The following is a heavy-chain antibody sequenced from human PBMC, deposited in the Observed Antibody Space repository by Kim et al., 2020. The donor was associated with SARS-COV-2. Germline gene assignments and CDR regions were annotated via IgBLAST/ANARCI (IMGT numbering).Heavy chain of an antibody. CDR3: AREGTFGSGSSSMDV. D-gene: IGHD3-10*01. J-gene: IGHJ6*02. V-gene: IGHV3-30*04. Sequence: GGSLRLSCAASGFTFSSYAMHWVRQAPGKGLEWVAFISYDGGDKYYADSVRGRFTISRDNSKNTLYLQMNSLRAEDTAVYFCAREGTFGSGSSSMDVWGQGTTVTVSS. CDR2: ISYDGGDK. CDR1: GFTFSSYA.